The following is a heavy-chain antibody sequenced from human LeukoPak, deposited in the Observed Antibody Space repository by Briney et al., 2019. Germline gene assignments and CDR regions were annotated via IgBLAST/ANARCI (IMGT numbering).Heavy chain of an antibody. J-gene: IGHJ4*02. V-gene: IGHV4-34*01. CDR1: GGSFSGYY. CDR3: ARGLRRWLRDPFDY. D-gene: IGHD5-12*01. CDR2: INHSGST. Sequence: PSETLSLTCAVYGGSFSGYYWSWIRQPPGKGLEWIGEINHSGSTNYNPPLKSRVTISVNTPKNQFSLKLSPVAAADTAVYYCARGLRRWLRDPFDYWGQGTLVTVSS.